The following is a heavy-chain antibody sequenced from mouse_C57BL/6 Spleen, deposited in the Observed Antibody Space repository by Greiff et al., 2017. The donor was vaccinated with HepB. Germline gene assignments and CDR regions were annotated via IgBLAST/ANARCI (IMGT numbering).Heavy chain of an antibody. Sequence: EVQLQESGPVLVKPGASVKMSCKASGYTFTDYYMNWVKQSHGKSLEWIGVINPYNGGTSYNQKFKGKATLTVDKSSSTAYMELNSLTSEDSAVYYCARGQLRLDYWGQGTTLTVSS. J-gene: IGHJ2*01. V-gene: IGHV1-19*01. CDR3: ARGQLRLDY. CDR2: INPYNGGT. D-gene: IGHD3-2*02. CDR1: GYTFTDYY.